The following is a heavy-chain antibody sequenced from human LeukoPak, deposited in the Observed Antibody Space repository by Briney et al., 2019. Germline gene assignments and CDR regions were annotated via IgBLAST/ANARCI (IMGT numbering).Heavy chain of an antibody. V-gene: IGHV1-46*03. Sequence: ASVKVPCKASGYTFTSYYMHWVRQAPGQGLEWMGIINPSGGSTSYAQKFQGRVTMTRDTSTSTVYMELSSLRSEDTAVYYCARVKWGTIFGVVILPDFDYWGQGTLVTVSS. D-gene: IGHD3-3*01. CDR3: ARVKWGTIFGVVILPDFDY. CDR2: INPSGGST. CDR1: GYTFTSYY. J-gene: IGHJ4*02.